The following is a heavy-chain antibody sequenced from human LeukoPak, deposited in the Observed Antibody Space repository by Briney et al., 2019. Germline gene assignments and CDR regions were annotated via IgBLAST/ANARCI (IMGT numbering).Heavy chain of an antibody. CDR1: GSTFDDYG. CDR3: ARDWSSIAARPGAFDI. Sequence: PGGSLRLSCAASGSTFDDYGMSWVRQAPGKGLEWVSGINWNGGSTGYADSVKGRFTISRDNAKNSLYLQMNSLRAEDTAVYYCARDWSSIAARPGAFDIWGQGTMVTVSS. J-gene: IGHJ3*02. D-gene: IGHD6-6*01. CDR2: INWNGGST. V-gene: IGHV3-20*04.